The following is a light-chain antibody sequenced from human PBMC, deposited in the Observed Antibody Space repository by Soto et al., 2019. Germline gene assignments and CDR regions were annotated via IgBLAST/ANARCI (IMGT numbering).Light chain of an antibody. CDR1: QGISNF. Sequence: DIQMTQSPSSLSASVGDRVTITCRASQGISNFLAWYQQKPGKVPKVLIYAASTLQSGVPSRFCGSGSGTDFTFTISSLQPEDVATYYCQVYNSAPPVTFGPGTKVDIK. CDR2: AAS. CDR3: QVYNSAPPVT. J-gene: IGKJ3*01. V-gene: IGKV1-27*01.